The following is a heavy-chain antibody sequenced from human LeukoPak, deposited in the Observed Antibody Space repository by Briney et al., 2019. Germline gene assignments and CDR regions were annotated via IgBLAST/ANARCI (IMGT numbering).Heavy chain of an antibody. CDR3: AMRRLGYTSLDY. Sequence: GASVKVSCKVSAYTLTDLSMHWVRQAPGKGLEWMGGFDPEDGETIYAQKVPGRVTMTEDTSTDTAYMELSSLRSEDTAVYYCAMRRLGYTSLDYWGQGTLVTVSS. V-gene: IGHV1-24*01. CDR1: AYTLTDLS. CDR2: FDPEDGET. J-gene: IGHJ4*02. D-gene: IGHD3-16*02.